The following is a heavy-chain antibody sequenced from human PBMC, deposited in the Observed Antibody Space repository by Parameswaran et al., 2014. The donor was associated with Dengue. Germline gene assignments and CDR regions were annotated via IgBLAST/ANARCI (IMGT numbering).Heavy chain of an antibody. CDR1: GGSFSGYY. V-gene: IGHV4-34*01. Sequence: ASETLSLTCAVYGGSFSGYYWSWIRQPPGKGLEWIGEINHSGSTNYNPSLKSRVTISVDTSKNQFSLKLSSVTAADTAVYYCARFSLSSSQDYWGQGTLVTVSS. J-gene: IGHJ4*02. CDR2: INHSGST. CDR3: ARFSLSSSQDY. D-gene: IGHD6-13*01.